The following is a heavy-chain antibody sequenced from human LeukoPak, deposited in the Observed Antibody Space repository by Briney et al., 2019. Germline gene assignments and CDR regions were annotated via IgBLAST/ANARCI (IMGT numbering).Heavy chain of an antibody. CDR3: ARGQYYYDSSAYYRFFDP. CDR2: IYTSGST. CDR1: GGSISSGSYY. D-gene: IGHD3-22*01. J-gene: IGHJ5*02. V-gene: IGHV4-61*02. Sequence: SETLSLTCTVSGGSISSGSYYWSWIRQPAGKGLEWIGRIYTSGSTKYNPSLKSRVTISVDTSKNQFSLKLSSVTAADTAVYYCARGQYYYDSSAYYRFFDPWGQGTLVTVSS.